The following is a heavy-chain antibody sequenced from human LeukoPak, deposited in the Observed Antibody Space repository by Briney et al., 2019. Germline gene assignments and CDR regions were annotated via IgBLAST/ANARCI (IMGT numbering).Heavy chain of an antibody. CDR3: AREKRQQLSRGYGMDV. Sequence: PSETLSLTCTVSGGSISSYYWSWIRQPAGKGLEWIWRIYTSGSTNYNPSLKSRATMSVATSKNQFSLKLSSVTAADTAVYYCAREKRQQLSRGYGMDVWGQGTTVTVSS. D-gene: IGHD6-13*01. J-gene: IGHJ6*02. CDR1: GGSISSYY. V-gene: IGHV4-4*07. CDR2: IYTSGST.